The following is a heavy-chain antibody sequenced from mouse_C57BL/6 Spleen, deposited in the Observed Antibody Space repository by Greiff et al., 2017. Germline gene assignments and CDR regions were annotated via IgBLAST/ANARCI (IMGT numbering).Heavy chain of an antibody. CDR1: GYTFTDYN. CDR2: INPNNGGT. CDR3: ARERFAY. Sequence: EVKLVESGPELVKPGASVKIPCKASGYTFTDYNMDWVKQSHGKSLEWIGDINPNNGGTIYNQKFKGKATLTVDKSSSTAYMELRSLTSEDTAVYYCARERFAYWGQGTLVTVSA. V-gene: IGHV1-18*01. J-gene: IGHJ3*01.